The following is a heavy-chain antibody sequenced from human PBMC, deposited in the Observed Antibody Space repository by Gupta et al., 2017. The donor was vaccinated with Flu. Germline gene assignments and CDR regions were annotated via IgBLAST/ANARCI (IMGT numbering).Heavy chain of an antibody. Sequence: QVQLQESGPGLVKPSETLSLTCTVSGDSISNYYWSWIRQPPGKGLEWIEYIYYSGTTNYNPSFKSRVTISVDTSKKQFSLKLTSVTAADTADYYCVRHGRSYASSSEMKYWGQGTLVTVSA. D-gene: IGHD6-6*01. CDR2: IYYSGTT. CDR1: GDSISNYY. CDR3: VRHGRSYASSSEMKY. J-gene: IGHJ4*02. V-gene: IGHV4-59*08.